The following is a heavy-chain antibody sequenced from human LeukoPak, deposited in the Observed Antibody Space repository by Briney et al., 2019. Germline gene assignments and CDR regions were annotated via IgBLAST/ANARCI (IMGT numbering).Heavy chain of an antibody. CDR2: ISSSSSYI. CDR1: GFTFTTYW. Sequence: GGSLRLSCAASGFTFTTYWMNWVRQAPGKGLEWVSSISSSSSYIYYADSVKGRFTISRDNAKNSLYLQMNSLRAEDTAVYYCARDSVDVRFDYWGQGTLVTVSS. V-gene: IGHV3-21*04. CDR3: ARDSVDVRFDY. J-gene: IGHJ4*02. D-gene: IGHD4-23*01.